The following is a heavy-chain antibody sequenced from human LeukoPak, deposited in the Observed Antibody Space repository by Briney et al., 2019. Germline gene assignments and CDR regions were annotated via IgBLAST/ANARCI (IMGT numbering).Heavy chain of an antibody. CDR3: ASLSGSEDDY. J-gene: IGHJ4*02. CDR1: GFTFSSYA. Sequence: GSLRLSCAASGFTFSSYAMSWVRQAPGKGLVWVSRINSDGSSTSYADSVKGRFTISRDNAKNTLYLQMNSLRAEDTAVYYCASLSGSEDDYWGQGTLVTVSS. CDR2: INSDGSST. D-gene: IGHD1-26*01. V-gene: IGHV3-74*01.